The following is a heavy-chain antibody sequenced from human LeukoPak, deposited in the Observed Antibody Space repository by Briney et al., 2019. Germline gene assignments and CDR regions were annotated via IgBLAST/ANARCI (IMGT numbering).Heavy chain of an antibody. CDR2: IYYSGST. D-gene: IGHD6-19*01. V-gene: IGHV4-61*05. CDR3: ARRTVAGGFDY. CDR1: GGSISSSSYY. J-gene: IGHJ3*01. Sequence: PSETLSLTCTVSGGSISSSSYYWSWIRQPPGKGLEWIGYIYYSGSTNYNPSLKSRVTISVDTSKNQFSLKLSSVTAADTAVYYCARRTVAGGFDYWGQGTMVTVSS.